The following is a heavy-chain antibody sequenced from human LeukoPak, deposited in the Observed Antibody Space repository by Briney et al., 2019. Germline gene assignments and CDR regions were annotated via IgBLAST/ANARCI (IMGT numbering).Heavy chain of an antibody. J-gene: IGHJ4*02. CDR2: ISSSSRYI. Sequence: GGSLRLSCAASGFTFNTYSMNWVRQTPGKGLEWVSSISSSSRYIYYADSVKGRFTISRDIAKNSLYLEMNSLRAEDTAVYYCARASCSNDYWGQGTLVTVSS. CDR1: GFTFNTYS. D-gene: IGHD6-13*01. CDR3: ARASCSNDY. V-gene: IGHV3-21*01.